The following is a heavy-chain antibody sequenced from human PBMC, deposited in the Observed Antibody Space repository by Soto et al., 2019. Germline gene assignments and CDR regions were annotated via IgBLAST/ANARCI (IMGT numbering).Heavy chain of an antibody. Sequence: QVQLAQSGAEVKKPGSSVKVSCKASGGTFSSYAISWVRQAPGQGLEWMGGIIPIFGTANYAQKFQGRVTITADESTGTAYMELSSVRSEETAVYYCARAKASVTTPAVYFDYWGQGTLVTVSS. V-gene: IGHV1-69*01. CDR3: ARAKASVTTPAVYFDY. J-gene: IGHJ4*02. D-gene: IGHD4-17*01. CDR1: GGTFSSYA. CDR2: IIPIFGTA.